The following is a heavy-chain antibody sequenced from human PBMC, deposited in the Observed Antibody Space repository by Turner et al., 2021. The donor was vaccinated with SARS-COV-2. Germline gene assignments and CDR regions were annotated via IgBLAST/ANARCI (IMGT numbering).Heavy chain of an antibody. V-gene: IGHV1-2*02. Sequence: QVQLVQSGAEVKKPGASVQVPCKASGYTFTGYYMHWVRQAPGQGLEWMGWINPNSGGTNYAQKFQGRVTMTRDTSISTAYMDLGRLRSDDTAVYYCAREGAPVSSSSRVWFDPWGQGTLVTVSS. CDR2: INPNSGGT. CDR1: GYTFTGYY. CDR3: AREGAPVSSSSRVWFDP. D-gene: IGHD6-6*01. J-gene: IGHJ5*02.